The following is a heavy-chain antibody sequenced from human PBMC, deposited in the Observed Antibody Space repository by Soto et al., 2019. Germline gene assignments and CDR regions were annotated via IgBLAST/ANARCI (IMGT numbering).Heavy chain of an antibody. J-gene: IGHJ4*02. CDR1: SGSISPYY. CDR3: ARHLPYGGPDFEY. CDR2: IYRSGST. D-gene: IGHD4-17*01. V-gene: IGHV4-59*08. Sequence: QVQLQESGPGLVKPSETLSLTCTVSSGSISPYYWSWIRQPPGKGLEWIGYIYRSGSTDYNPSLKSRVTISVDMSKNQFSLKLASVTAADTAIYYCARHLPYGGPDFEYCGQGALVIVSS.